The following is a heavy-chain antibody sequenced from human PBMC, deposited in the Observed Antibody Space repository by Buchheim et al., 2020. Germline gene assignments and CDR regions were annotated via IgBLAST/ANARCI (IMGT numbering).Heavy chain of an antibody. CDR3: VREGYGDGDFDY. CDR2: IKPSGGST. D-gene: IGHD5-18*01. Sequence: QVQLVQSGAEVKKPGALVKVSCKASGYTFTSHYMHWVRQAPGQGLEWMGIIKPSGGSTSNAQKFQGRVTMTRVTSTSTVYMELSSLRSEDTAVFYCVREGYGDGDFDYWGQGTL. V-gene: IGHV1-46*01. CDR1: GYTFTSHY. J-gene: IGHJ4*02.